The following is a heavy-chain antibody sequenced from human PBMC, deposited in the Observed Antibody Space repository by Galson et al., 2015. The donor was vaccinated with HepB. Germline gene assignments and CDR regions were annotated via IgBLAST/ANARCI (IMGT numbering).Heavy chain of an antibody. J-gene: IGHJ4*02. CDR2: ITTSAGST. CDR3: AKDGRAYFGVLTGAWVPSHFDY. V-gene: IGHV3-23*01. Sequence: SLRLSCAASGFTFSTYAMSWVRQAPGKGLEWVSLITTSAGSTYYSDSVTGRFTISRDNSKNTLYLQMNSLIAEDTAVYYCAKDGRAYFGVLTGAWVPSHFDYWGQGTLVTVSS. CDR1: GFTFSTYA. D-gene: IGHD3-9*01.